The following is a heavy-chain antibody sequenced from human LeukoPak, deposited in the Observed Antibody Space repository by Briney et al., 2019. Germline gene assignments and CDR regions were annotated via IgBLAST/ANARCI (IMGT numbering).Heavy chain of an antibody. J-gene: IGHJ4*01. D-gene: IGHD3-10*01. Sequence: GGSLRLSCAASGFTFSSYSMNWVRQAPGKGLEWVSSISSSSSYIYYADSVKGRFTISRDNSKNTLYLQMNSLRAEDTALYFCARLDNDGFFDCWGQGTLVTVSS. V-gene: IGHV3-21*01. CDR2: ISSSSSYI. CDR3: ARLDNDGFFDC. CDR1: GFTFSSYS.